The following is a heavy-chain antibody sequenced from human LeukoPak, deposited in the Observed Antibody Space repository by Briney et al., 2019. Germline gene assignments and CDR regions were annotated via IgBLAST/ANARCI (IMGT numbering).Heavy chain of an antibody. V-gene: IGHV4-31*03. CDR2: IYYSGST. D-gene: IGHD4-11*01. Sequence: PSETLSLTCTVSGDSVSSGGYYWSWIRQHPGKGLEWIGYIYYSGSTYYNPSLKSRVTISVDTSKNQFSLKLSSVTAADTAVYYCARMVDDYSKGYSWFDPWGQGTLVTVSS. CDR3: ARMVDDYSKGYSWFDP. J-gene: IGHJ5*02. CDR1: GDSVSSGGYY.